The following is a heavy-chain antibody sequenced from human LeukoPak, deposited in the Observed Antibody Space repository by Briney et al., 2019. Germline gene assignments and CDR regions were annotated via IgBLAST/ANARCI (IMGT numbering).Heavy chain of an antibody. CDR1: GFTFSSYA. Sequence: PGGYLRLSCAASGFTFSSYAMSWVRQAPGKGLEWVSAISGSGGSTYYADSVKGRFTISRDNSKNTLYLQMNSLRAEDTAVYYCAKDHIFGEVKPYYFDYGGQGTLVTVSS. CDR3: AKDHIFGEVKPYYFDY. D-gene: IGHD3-16*01. V-gene: IGHV3-23*01. CDR2: ISGSGGST. J-gene: IGHJ4*02.